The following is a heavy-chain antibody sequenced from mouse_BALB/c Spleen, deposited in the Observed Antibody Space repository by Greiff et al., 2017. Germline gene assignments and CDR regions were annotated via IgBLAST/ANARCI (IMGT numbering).Heavy chain of an antibody. V-gene: IGHV2-9*02. CDR2: IWAGGST. Sequence: VMLVESGPGLVAPSQSLSITCTVSGFSLTSYGVHWVRQPPGKGLEWLGVIWAGGSTNYNSALMSRLSISKDNSKSQVFLKMNSLQTDDTAMYYCAREDYCRYDGFDYWGQGTTLTVSA. J-gene: IGHJ2*01. D-gene: IGHD2-14*01. CDR1: GFSLTSYG. CDR3: AREDYCRYDGFDY.